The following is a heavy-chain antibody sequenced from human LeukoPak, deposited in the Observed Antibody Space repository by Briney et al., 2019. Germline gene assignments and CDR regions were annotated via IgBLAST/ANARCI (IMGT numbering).Heavy chain of an antibody. Sequence: GGSLRLSCAASEFTVSSNYMSWVRQAPGKGLEWVSVIYSGGSTYYADSVKGRFTIYRDNSKNTLYLQMNSLRAEDTAVYYCASGTDWYYYGMDVWGQGTTVTVSS. J-gene: IGHJ6*02. CDR3: ASGTDWYYYGMDV. D-gene: IGHD3/OR15-3a*01. CDR1: EFTVSSNY. V-gene: IGHV3-53*01. CDR2: IYSGGST.